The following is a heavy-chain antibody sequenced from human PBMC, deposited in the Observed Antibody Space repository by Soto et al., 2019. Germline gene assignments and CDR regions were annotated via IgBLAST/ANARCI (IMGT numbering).Heavy chain of an antibody. CDR2: IFPIFGTA. Sequence: QVQLVQSGAEVKKPGSSVKVSCKASGGTFSSYAISWVRQAPGQGLEWMGGIFPIFGTANYAQKFQGRVTITANESTSTDYMDLSSLRSEDTAVYYCARDAGSVWFGESTYYFDYWGQGTLVTVSS. CDR3: ARDAGSVWFGESTYYFDY. D-gene: IGHD3-10*01. V-gene: IGHV1-69*12. J-gene: IGHJ4*02. CDR1: GGTFSSYA.